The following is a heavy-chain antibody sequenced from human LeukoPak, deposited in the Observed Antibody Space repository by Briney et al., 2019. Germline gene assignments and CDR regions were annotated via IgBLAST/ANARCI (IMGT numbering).Heavy chain of an antibody. Sequence: SETLSLTCTVSGGSISSSSYYWGWIRQPPGKGLEWIVSIYYSGSTYCNPSLKSRVTISVDTSKNQFSLKLSSVTAADTAVYYCASPRRDCGGDCYFYWGQGTLVTVSS. V-gene: IGHV4-39*01. J-gene: IGHJ4*02. D-gene: IGHD2-21*02. CDR3: ASPRRDCGGDCYFY. CDR1: GGSISSSSYY. CDR2: IYYSGST.